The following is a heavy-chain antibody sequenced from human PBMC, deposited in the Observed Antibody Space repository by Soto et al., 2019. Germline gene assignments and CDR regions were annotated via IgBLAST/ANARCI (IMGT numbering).Heavy chain of an antibody. D-gene: IGHD6-13*01. Sequence: SETLSLTCTVSGGSISSYYWSWIRQPPGKGLEWIGEIYYSGSTNYNPSLKSRVTISVDTSKNQFSLKLSSVTAADTAVYYCARLYGSRGPFDYWGQGTLVTVSS. J-gene: IGHJ4*02. V-gene: IGHV4-59*12. CDR2: IYYSGST. CDR1: GGSISSYY. CDR3: ARLYGSRGPFDY.